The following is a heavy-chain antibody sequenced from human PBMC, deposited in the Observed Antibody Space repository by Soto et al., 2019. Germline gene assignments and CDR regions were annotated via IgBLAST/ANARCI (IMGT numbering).Heavy chain of an antibody. V-gene: IGHV4-4*02. CDR1: GGSISSSNW. CDR2: IYHRGST. D-gene: IGHD3-16*01. J-gene: IGHJ4*02. Sequence: QVQLQESGPGLVKPSGTLSLTCAVSGGSISSSNWWRCVRQPPGKGLEWIGEIYHRGSTNYNPSLNSRVTISVDKSKNQFSRKLSSVAAADTAVYYCARGGHGPTVMMIIGFDYWGQGTLVTVSS. CDR3: ARGGHGPTVMMIIGFDY.